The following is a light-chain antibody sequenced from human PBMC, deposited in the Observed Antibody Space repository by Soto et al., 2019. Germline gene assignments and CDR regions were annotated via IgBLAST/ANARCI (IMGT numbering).Light chain of an antibody. J-gene: IGKJ2*01. CDR1: QSVGDN. Sequence: EIVMTQSPATLSVSPGDRATLSCRASQSVGDNLAWYQQKPGHAPRPLIYGASTRATGIPARLSGSGSGTEFTLTISSLQAGDFAVYYCQHYNSWPYTFAQGTKLEIK. V-gene: IGKV3-15*01. CDR3: QHYNSWPYT. CDR2: GAS.